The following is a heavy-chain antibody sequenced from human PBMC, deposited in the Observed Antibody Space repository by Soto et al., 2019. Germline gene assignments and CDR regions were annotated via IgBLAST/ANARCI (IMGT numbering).Heavy chain of an antibody. D-gene: IGHD3-9*01. V-gene: IGHV5-51*01. CDR2: IYPGDSDT. J-gene: IGHJ4*02. CDR1: GYSFTSYW. Sequence: GESLKISCKGSGYSFTSYWIGWVRQMPGKGLEWMGIIYPGDSDTRYSPSFQGQVTISADKSISTAYLQWSSLKASDTAMYYCARQRSYDILTASPIHPGLFDYWGQGTLVTVSS. CDR3: ARQRSYDILTASPIHPGLFDY.